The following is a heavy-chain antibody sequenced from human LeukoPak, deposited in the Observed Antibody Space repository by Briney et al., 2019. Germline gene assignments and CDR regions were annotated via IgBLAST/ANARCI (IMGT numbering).Heavy chain of an antibody. CDR2: ISGYNGNT. CDR3: ARDQEYGDSNGRFDP. CDR1: GYTFTNYG. Sequence: ASVKVPCKASGYTFTNYGISWVRQAPGQGLEWMGWISGYNGNTKYAQKLQGRVTMTTDTSTRTVYMELRRLRSADTAVYDCARDQEYGDSNGRFDPWGQGTLVTVSS. V-gene: IGHV1-18*01. D-gene: IGHD4-17*01. J-gene: IGHJ5*02.